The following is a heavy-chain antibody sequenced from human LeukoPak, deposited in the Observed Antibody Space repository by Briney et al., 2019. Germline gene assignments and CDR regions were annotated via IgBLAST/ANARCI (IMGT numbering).Heavy chain of an antibody. J-gene: IGHJ4*02. V-gene: IGHV4-30-2*01. CDR2: IFYTGST. CDR1: GGSISNDIYT. D-gene: IGHD3-16*01. Sequence: SETLTLTCTVSGGSISNDIYTWSWIPQPPGKGLDSIGYIFYTGSTYYNPSLKTRVTISVDRSKNQFSLKLPSVTAADTAVYYCASGSYDYVWGSSQPYYFDSWGQGTLVTVSS. CDR3: ASGSYDYVWGSSQPYYFDS.